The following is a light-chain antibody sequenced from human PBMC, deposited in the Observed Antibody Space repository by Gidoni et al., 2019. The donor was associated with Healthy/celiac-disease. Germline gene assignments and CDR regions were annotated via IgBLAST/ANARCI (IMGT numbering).Light chain of an antibody. CDR1: SSNTGAGYD. CDR2: GNS. V-gene: IGLV1-40*01. CDR3: QSYDSSLSGYV. Sequence: QSVLPQPPSVSGAPGQRVTISCTGSSSNTGAGYDVHWYQQLPGTAPKLLIYGNSNRPSGVPDRFSGSKSGTSASLAITGLQAEDEADYYCQSYDSSLSGYVFGTGTKVTVL. J-gene: IGLJ1*01.